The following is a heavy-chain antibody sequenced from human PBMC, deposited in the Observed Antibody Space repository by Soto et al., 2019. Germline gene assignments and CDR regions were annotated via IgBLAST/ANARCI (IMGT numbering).Heavy chain of an antibody. V-gene: IGHV3-23*01. J-gene: IGHJ6*02. CDR1: GFTFSSYA. D-gene: IGHD6-19*01. CDR2: ISGSGGST. CDR3: AKAGYSSGWFMDAYYYYGMDV. Sequence: TGGSLRLSCAASGFTFSSYAMSWVRQAPGKGLEWVSAISGSGGSTYYADSVKGRFTISRDNSKNTLYLQMNSLRAEDTAVYYCAKAGYSSGWFMDAYYYYGMDVWGQGTTVTVSS.